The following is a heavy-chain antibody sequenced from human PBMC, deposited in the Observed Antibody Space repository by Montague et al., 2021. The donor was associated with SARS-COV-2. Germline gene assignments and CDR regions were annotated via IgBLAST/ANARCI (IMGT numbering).Heavy chain of an antibody. D-gene: IGHD6-13*01. CDR1: DVPISAHF. J-gene: IGHJ6*02. Sequence: SETLSLTCTVSDVPISAHFWSWIRRSPGKGLEWIGYIYYSGSTKYSPSLTSRVTISLGTSRKHLSLELRSVTAADTAVYYCARELQLAPRGFGVDAWGQGTTVIVTS. CDR2: IYYSGST. CDR3: ARELQLAPRGFGVDA. V-gene: IGHV4-59*11.